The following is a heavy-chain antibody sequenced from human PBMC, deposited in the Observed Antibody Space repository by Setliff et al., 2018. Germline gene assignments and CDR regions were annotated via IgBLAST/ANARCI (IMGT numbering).Heavy chain of an antibody. V-gene: IGHV1-18*03. Sequence: ASVKVSCKTSGYTFTNFGISWVRQAPGQGLEWMGWISGYNGNTNYAQKFQSRVTMTRDTSASIAFMELSSLRSEEMAVYYCARSGGSNWQTKLDYWGQGTLVTVS. CDR3: ARSGGSNWQTKLDY. CDR1: GYTFTNFG. D-gene: IGHD2-15*01. CDR2: ISGYNGNT. J-gene: IGHJ4*02.